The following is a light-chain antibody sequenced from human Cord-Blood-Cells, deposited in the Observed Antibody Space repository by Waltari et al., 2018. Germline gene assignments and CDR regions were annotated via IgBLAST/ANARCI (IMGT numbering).Light chain of an antibody. Sequence: DIQMTQSPSTLSASVGDRVTITCRASQSISSWLAWYQQQPGKAPKLLIYKASSLESGVPSRCSGSGSGTEFTLTISSLQPDDFATYYCQRYNSYSGTFGQGTKVEIK. CDR3: QRYNSYSGT. CDR2: KAS. CDR1: QSISSW. J-gene: IGKJ1*01. V-gene: IGKV1-5*03.